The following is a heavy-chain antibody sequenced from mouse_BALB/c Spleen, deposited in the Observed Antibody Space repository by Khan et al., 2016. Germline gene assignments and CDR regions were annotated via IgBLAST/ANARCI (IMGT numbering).Heavy chain of an antibody. D-gene: IGHD1-1*01. V-gene: IGHV4-1*02. CDR1: GFDFSRYW. Sequence: EVKLLESGGGLVHPGGSLKLSCAASGFDFSRYWMSWVRQAPGKGLEWIGEINPDSYTINYTPSLQDKFIISRDNAKNTLSLQMSKVRSEDTALYYCARAGYYGYLAYWGQGTLVTVSA. CDR2: INPDSYTI. CDR3: ARAGYYGYLAY. J-gene: IGHJ3*01.